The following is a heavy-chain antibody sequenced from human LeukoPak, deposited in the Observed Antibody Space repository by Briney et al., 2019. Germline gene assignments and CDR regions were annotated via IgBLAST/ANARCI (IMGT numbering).Heavy chain of an antibody. V-gene: IGHV1-69*13. CDR1: GGTFSSYA. J-gene: IGHJ6*02. CDR3: ARGPFPFYYYYGMDV. Sequence: APVKVSCKASGGTFSSYAISWVRQAPGQGLEWMGGIIPIFGTANYAQKFQGRVTITADESTSTAYMELSSLKSEDTAVYFCARGPFPFYYYYGMDVWGQGTTVTVSS. CDR2: IIPIFGTA.